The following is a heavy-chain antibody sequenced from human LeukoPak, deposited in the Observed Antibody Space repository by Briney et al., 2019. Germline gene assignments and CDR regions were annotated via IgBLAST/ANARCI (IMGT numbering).Heavy chain of an antibody. CDR1: GYTFTGYY. Sequence: GASVKVSCKASGYTFTGYYIHWVRQAPGQGLAWMGWINPNSDATSYAQNFQGRVTMTRDTSINTAYMELSRLRSDDTAVYYCARKGDGTSSSHDTLDIWGQGTMVTVSS. CDR2: INPNSDAT. CDR3: ARKGDGTSSSHDTLDI. D-gene: IGHD1-26*01. J-gene: IGHJ3*02. V-gene: IGHV1-2*02.